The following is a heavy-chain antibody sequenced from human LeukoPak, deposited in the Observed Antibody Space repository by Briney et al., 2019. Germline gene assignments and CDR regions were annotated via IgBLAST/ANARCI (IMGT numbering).Heavy chain of an antibody. V-gene: IGHV5-51*01. J-gene: IGHJ6*02. CDR3: ARGGPTWELLNYYYYYGMDV. CDR1: GYSFTNYW. CDR2: IFPADSDT. Sequence: GESLKISCKGSGYSFTNYWIAWVRQMPGKGLEWMGIIFPADSDTRYSPSFQGQVTISADKSIGTAYLQWSSLKASDTAMYYCARGGPTWELLNYYYYYGMDVWGQGTTVTVSS. D-gene: IGHD1-26*01.